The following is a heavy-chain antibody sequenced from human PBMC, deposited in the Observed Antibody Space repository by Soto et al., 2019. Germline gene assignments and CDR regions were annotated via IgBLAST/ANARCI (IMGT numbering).Heavy chain of an antibody. V-gene: IGHV3-23*01. D-gene: IGHD6-19*01. CDR2: ITGSGGST. J-gene: IGHJ3*02. CDR3: ARDSSGWHDAFDI. CDR1: GFTFSSYA. Sequence: EVQLLESGGGLVQPGGSLRLSCAASGFTFSSYAMSWVRQAPGKGLEWVSAITGSGGSTYYADSVKGRFTISRDNSKNTLFLQMNSLRADDTAVYYCARDSSGWHDAFDIWGQGTMLTVSS.